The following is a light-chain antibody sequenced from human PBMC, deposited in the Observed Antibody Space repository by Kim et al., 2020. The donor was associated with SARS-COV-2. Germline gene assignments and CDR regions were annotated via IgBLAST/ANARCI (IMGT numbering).Light chain of an antibody. CDR1: TRDVGNYDY. Sequence: GQSITISCTGTTRDVGNYDYVSWYQQHPGKAPKLIIYDVSKRPSGVSNRFSGSKSGNTASLTISGLQAEDEADYYCSSYTISSTYVFGTGTKVTVL. CDR3: SSYTISSTYV. J-gene: IGLJ1*01. CDR2: DVS. V-gene: IGLV2-14*04.